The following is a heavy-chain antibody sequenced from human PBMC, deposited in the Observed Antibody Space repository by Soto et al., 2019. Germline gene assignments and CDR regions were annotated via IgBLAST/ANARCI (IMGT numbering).Heavy chain of an antibody. Sequence: QAQLVQSGAEVKKPGASVKVSCKASGYTFYSHSISWVRQAPGQGLEWMGRISADNGNIKYAQKFRGRVTMATDTSTSTVYMELRNLRSDDTAVYYCARCIQQDYYYGMDVWGQGTTVTVSS. CDR1: GYTFYSHS. CDR2: ISADNGNI. CDR3: ARCIQQDYYYGMDV. J-gene: IGHJ6*02. V-gene: IGHV1-18*01. D-gene: IGHD5-18*01.